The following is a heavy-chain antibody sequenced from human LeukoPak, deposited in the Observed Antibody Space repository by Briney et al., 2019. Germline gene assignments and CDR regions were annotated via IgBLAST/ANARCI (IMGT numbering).Heavy chain of an antibody. CDR2: IYHSGST. D-gene: IGHD2-15*01. J-gene: IGHJ5*02. CDR3: ARVYCSGGSCYSGVEYNWFDP. CDR1: GGSISSGGYS. Sequence: SETLSLTCAVSGGSISSGGYSRSWIRQPPGKGLEWIGYIYHSGSTYYNPSLKSRVTISVDRSKNQFSLKLSSVTAADTAVYYCARVYCSGGSCYSGVEYNWFDPWGQGTLVTVSS. V-gene: IGHV4-30-2*01.